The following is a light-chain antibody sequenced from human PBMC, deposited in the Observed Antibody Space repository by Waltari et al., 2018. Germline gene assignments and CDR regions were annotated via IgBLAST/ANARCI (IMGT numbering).Light chain of an antibody. V-gene: IGKV3-11*01. CDR1: QSVSSY. Sequence: EIVLTQSPDTLSLSPGERATLSCRASQSVSSYLAWYQQKRGQAPRLLIYGASNRATGIPARFGGSGSGTDFTLTISTLEPEDFAVYYCQQRSNWPLTFGGGTKVEIK. J-gene: IGKJ4*01. CDR2: GAS. CDR3: QQRSNWPLT.